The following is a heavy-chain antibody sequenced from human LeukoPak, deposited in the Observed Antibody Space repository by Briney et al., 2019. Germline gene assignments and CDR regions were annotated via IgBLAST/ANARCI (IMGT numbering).Heavy chain of an antibody. Sequence: SETLSLTCNVSGGSISNYYWTWIRQPAGKGLEWIGYIYSSGSTYYNPSLKSRVTISVDTSKNRFSLKLSTVTAADTAVYYCARRPTGDPKFDYWGQGTLVTVSS. CDR1: GGSISNYY. D-gene: IGHD7-27*01. CDR2: IYSSGST. V-gene: IGHV4-59*08. J-gene: IGHJ4*02. CDR3: ARRPTGDPKFDY.